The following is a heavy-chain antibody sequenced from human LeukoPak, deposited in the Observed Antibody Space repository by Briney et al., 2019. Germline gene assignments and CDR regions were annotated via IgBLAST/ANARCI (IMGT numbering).Heavy chain of an antibody. J-gene: IGHJ3*02. D-gene: IGHD1-26*01. Sequence: KPSETLSLTCTISGGSISSSRYYWGWIRQPPGKGLEWIGSIYYRGTTYYNPSLKSRVTITGDTSKNQFSLKLSSVTAADTAVYYCVRHGYSGSQDDAFDIWGQGTMVTVSS. CDR1: GGSISSSRYY. CDR3: VRHGYSGSQDDAFDI. V-gene: IGHV4-39*01. CDR2: IYYRGTT.